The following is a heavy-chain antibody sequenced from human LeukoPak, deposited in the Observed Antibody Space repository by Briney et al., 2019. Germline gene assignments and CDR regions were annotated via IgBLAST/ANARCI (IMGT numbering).Heavy chain of an antibody. V-gene: IGHV4-59*08. Sequence: PSETLSLTCTVSGGSMSTYYWSWIRQPPGKGLEWIGYIYDNGYTHYNLSLKSRVSISLDTSKSQFSLNLSSVTAADTAVYYCARRAFGGVIAANWFDPWGQGTLVTVSS. CDR2: IYDNGYT. CDR1: GGSMSTYY. D-gene: IGHD3-16*02. CDR3: ARRAFGGVIAANWFDP. J-gene: IGHJ5*02.